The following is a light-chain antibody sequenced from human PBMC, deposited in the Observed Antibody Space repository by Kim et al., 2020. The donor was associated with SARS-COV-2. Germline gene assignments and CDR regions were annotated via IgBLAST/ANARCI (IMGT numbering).Light chain of an antibody. V-gene: IGKV3-15*01. Sequence: IVMTQSPATLSASPGERATLSCRASQSVSRNLAWYQHKTGQAPRLLIYGASTRATGIPARFSGSGSGTEFTLTITSLQSEDLALYYCQQYNNWPVTFGGGTKVDIK. CDR3: QQYNNWPVT. J-gene: IGKJ4*01. CDR2: GAS. CDR1: QSVSRN.